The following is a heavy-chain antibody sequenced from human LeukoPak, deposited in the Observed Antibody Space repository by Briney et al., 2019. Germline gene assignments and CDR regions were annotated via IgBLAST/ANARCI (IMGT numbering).Heavy chain of an antibody. V-gene: IGHV3-23*01. D-gene: IGHD3-16*01. CDR2: ISASGGST. CDR3: AKSVGGRYYYYYGMDV. Sequence: GGSLRLSCAASGFTFSSYAMGWVRQAPGKGLEWVSLISASGGSTYYADSVKGRFTISRDNSKNTLYLQMNSLRAEGTAVYYCAKSVGGRYYYYYGMDVWGQGTTVTVSS. CDR1: GFTFSSYA. J-gene: IGHJ6*02.